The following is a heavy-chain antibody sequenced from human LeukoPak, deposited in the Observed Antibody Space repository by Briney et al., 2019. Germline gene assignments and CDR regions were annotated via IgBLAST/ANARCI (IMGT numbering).Heavy chain of an antibody. V-gene: IGHV4-39*01. CDR1: GGSISSSSYY. D-gene: IGHD1-1*01. J-gene: IGHJ5*02. CDR2: IYYSGST. CDR3: ARQNLLEWFDP. Sequence: SETLSLTCTVSGGSISSSSYYWGWIRQPPGKGLEWIGSIYYSGSTYYNPSLKSRVTISVDTSKNQFSLKLSSVTAADTAVYYCARQNLLEWFDPWGQGTLVTVSS.